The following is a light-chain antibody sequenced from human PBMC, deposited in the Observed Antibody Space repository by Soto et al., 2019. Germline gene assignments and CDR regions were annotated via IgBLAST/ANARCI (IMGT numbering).Light chain of an antibody. J-gene: IGKJ2*02. Sequence: DIQMTQSPSSLSASVGDRVTITCRASQSISSYLNWYQQKPGKAPKLLIYAASSLQSGVPSRFSCSGSGTEFTLTISSLQPEDFATYYCQQSDSTPRTFGQGTQLEIK. CDR1: QSISSY. CDR3: QQSDSTPRT. CDR2: AAS. V-gene: IGKV1-39*01.